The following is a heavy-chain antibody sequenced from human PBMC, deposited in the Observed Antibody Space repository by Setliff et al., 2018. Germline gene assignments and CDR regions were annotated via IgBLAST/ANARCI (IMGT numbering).Heavy chain of an antibody. CDR3: TRGPNLYGDLDS. CDR1: GSSFSSYS. Sequence: PSETLSLTCTVSGSSFSSYSWSWIRQPPGKGLEWIGYKYYSGSTNYNPSLKSRVTISFNTSKNQFSLKLSSVTAADTAVYYCTRGPNLYGDLDSWGLGTLVTVSS. D-gene: IGHD4-17*01. V-gene: IGHV4-59*12. CDR2: KYYSGST. J-gene: IGHJ4*02.